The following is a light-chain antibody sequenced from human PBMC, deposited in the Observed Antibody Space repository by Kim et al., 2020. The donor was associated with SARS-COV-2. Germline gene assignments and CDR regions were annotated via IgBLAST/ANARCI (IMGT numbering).Light chain of an antibody. CDR3: QQRNNWSPFT. CDR2: DAA. CDR1: QSVSSY. Sequence: SPGERATLSCRASQSVSSYLAGYHQKPGEAPRILINDAAYRATSITARISGSGSCTTVIITTSSLEPEDDAVYYCQQRNNWSPFTFGPGTKVDIK. J-gene: IGKJ3*01. V-gene: IGKV3-11*01.